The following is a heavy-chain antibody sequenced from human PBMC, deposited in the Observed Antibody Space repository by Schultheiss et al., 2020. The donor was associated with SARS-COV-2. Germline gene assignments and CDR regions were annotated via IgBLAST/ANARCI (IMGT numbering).Heavy chain of an antibody. D-gene: IGHD6-19*01. V-gene: IGHV3-23*01. CDR3: ASLLNRKSHPGIGVSGPDTFDY. CDR1: GFTFGIYA. CDR2: ISGSGDNT. J-gene: IGHJ4*02. Sequence: GESLKISCAASGFTFGIYALTWVRQPPGKGLEWVSAISGSGDNTYYADSVKGRFTISRDNSKTTLYLQMNSLRAEDTALYYCASLLNRKSHPGIGVSGPDTFDYWGQGTLVTVSS.